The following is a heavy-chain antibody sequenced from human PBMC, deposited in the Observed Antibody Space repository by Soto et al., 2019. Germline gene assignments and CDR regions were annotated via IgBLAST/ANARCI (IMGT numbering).Heavy chain of an antibody. Sequence: PLRLSCTASGFTFTNYWMSWVRQAPVKLLECVANIKQDGSEKYYADSAKGRFIISRDNAKTSLYLQMNSLRAEDTAVYYCARDMGVFWSGYPEGGFDYWGQGTPVTVSS. CDR3: ARDMGVFWSGYPEGGFDY. V-gene: IGHV3-7*01. J-gene: IGHJ4*02. D-gene: IGHD3-3*01. CDR1: GFTFTNYW. CDR2: IKQDGSEK.